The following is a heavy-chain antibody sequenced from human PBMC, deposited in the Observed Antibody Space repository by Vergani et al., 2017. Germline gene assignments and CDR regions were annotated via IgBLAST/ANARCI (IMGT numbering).Heavy chain of an antibody. J-gene: IGHJ4*02. CDR1: GGSISNYY. D-gene: IGHD3-9*01. CDR2: IYTSGST. V-gene: IGHV4-4*08. CDR3: AREGPIRYRGFDY. Sequence: QVQLQESGPGLVKPSQTLSLTCTVSGGSISNYYWSWIRQPPGKGLEWIGRIYTSGSTNYNPSLKSRVTISVDTSKNQFSLKLSSVTAADTAVYYCAREGPIRYRGFDYWGQGTLVTVSS.